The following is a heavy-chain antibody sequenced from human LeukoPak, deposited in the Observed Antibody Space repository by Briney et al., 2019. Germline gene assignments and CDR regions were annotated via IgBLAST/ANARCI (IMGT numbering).Heavy chain of an antibody. D-gene: IGHD5-12*01. V-gene: IGHV3-33*01. J-gene: IGHJ3*02. CDR2: IWYDGSNK. CDR1: GFTFSSYG. Sequence: PGGSLRLSCAASGFTFSSYGMHWVRQAPGKGLEWVAVIWYDGSNKYYADSVKGRFTISRDNSKNTLYLRMNSLRAEDTAVYYCARGEDIVATINAFDIWGQGTMVTVSS. CDR3: ARGEDIVATINAFDI.